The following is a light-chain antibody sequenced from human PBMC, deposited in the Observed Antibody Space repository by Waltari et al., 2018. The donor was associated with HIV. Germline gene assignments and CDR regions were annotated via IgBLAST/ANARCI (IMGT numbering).Light chain of an antibody. Sequence: IVMTQSPESLAVSPGETAIINCKSGQSLLHTFDKRNYLGWYQQRPWQPPKLIIYWATIRESGFPARFSGSGSGTNFSLTITNFVSEDVAVYYCQQSYATPTFGQGTKLEI. CDR2: WAT. CDR3: QQSYATPT. CDR1: QSLLHTFDKRNY. J-gene: IGKJ1*01. V-gene: IGKV4-1*01.